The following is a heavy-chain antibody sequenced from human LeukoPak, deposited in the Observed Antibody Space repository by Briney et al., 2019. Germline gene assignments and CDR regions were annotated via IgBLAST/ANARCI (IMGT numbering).Heavy chain of an antibody. CDR2: INWNGGST. D-gene: IGHD3-22*01. CDR1: GFTFSGYS. J-gene: IGHJ4*02. Sequence: GGSLRLSCAASGFTFSGYSMNWVRQAPGKGLEWVSGINWNGGSTGYADSVKGRFTTSRDNAKNSLYLQMNSLRAEDMALYYCARGLYYYDSSGYYYLGYWGQGTLVTVSS. V-gene: IGHV3-20*04. CDR3: ARGLYYYDSSGYYYLGY.